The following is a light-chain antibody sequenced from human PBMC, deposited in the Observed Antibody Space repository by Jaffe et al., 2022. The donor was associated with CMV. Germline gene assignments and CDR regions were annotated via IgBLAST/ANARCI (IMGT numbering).Light chain of an antibody. CDR2: ATT. J-gene: IGLJ3*02. V-gene: IGLV7-43*01. CDR1: TGAVTSGFY. Sequence: QTVVTQEPSLTVSPGGTVTLTCASSTGAVTSGFYPSWFQQKPGQAPRPLIYATTNKHSWTPARFSGSLLGGKAALTLSGVQPEDEADYFCLVHYGGNWVFGGGTALTVL. CDR3: LVHYGGNWV.